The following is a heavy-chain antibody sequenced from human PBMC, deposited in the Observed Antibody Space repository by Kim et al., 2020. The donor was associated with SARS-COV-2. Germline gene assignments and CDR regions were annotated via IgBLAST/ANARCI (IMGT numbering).Heavy chain of an antibody. D-gene: IGHD2-8*02. J-gene: IGHJ4*02. V-gene: IGHV7-4-1*02. Sequence: NPTYAQGFTGRLVFPLDTSVSTAYLQVSSLKADDTAVYYCARDSTGYFDSWGQGTLVTVSS. CDR2: NP. CDR3: ARDSTGYFDS.